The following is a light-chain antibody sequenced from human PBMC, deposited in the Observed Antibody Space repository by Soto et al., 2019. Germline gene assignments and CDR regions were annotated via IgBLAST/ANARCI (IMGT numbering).Light chain of an antibody. CDR2: GAS. Sequence: DIFMTQSPVTLSVSPGEGATLSCRASQSISSNLAWYQQRPGQAPRLLIYGASVRATGVPARFSGSGSGTDFTLTITSLQSEDFAIYYCQQYSNWPSRYTLGQGTRLEIK. CDR3: QQYSNWPSRYT. J-gene: IGKJ5*01. V-gene: IGKV3-15*01. CDR1: QSISSN.